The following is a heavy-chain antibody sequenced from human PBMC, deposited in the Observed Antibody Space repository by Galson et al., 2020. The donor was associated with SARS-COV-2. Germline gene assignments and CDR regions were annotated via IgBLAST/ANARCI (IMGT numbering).Heavy chain of an antibody. D-gene: IGHD3-3*01. CDR2: IHNDGGT. J-gene: IGHJ4*02. V-gene: IGHV4-59*08. CDR3: ATHPSPLIGAWIDS. Sequence: ETSETLSLTCTVSGVFDTNYCCSWIRQAPGKGLEWIDYIHNDGGTSYNPSLQNRVTMSVETSKNRFSLRLNSLTASDTAIYYCATHPSPLIGAWIDSWGRGTLVTVSS. CDR1: GVFDTNYC.